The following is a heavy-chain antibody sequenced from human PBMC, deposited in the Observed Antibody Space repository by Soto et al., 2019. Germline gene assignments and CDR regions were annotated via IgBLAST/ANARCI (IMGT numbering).Heavy chain of an antibody. Sequence: ETLSLTCTVSGGSISSYYWSWIRQPPGKGLEWIGYIYYSGSTNYNPSLKSRVTISVDTSKNQFSLKLSSVTAADTAVYYCARGARRGYSSIWGQGTLVTVSS. CDR3: ARGARRGYSSI. J-gene: IGHJ4*02. V-gene: IGHV4-59*01. D-gene: IGHD5-18*01. CDR1: GGSISSYY. CDR2: IYYSGST.